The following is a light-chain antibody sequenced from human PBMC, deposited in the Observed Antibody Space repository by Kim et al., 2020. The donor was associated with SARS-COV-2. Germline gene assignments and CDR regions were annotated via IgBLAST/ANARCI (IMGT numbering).Light chain of an antibody. J-gene: IGKJ2*01. CDR2: GTS. CDR3: QQYDTSRTFT. Sequence: PGERVTLPCKASQRVNTNDFSWYQQKPGQPPRLLIYGTSSRATGIPDRFSGSGSGTDFSLTISRLEPEDFAVYYCQQYDTSRTFTFGQGTKLEI. CDR1: QRVNTND. V-gene: IGKV3-20*01.